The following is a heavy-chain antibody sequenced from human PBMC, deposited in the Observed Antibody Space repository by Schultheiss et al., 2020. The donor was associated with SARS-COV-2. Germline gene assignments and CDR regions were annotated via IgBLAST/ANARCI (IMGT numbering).Heavy chain of an antibody. Sequence: SETLSLTCTVSGGSISGYYWSWIRQPPGKGLEWIGEINHSGSTNYNPSLKSRVTISVDTSKNQFSLKLSSVTAADTAVYYCARDIKWVATFCYWGQGTLVTVSS. CDR2: INHSGST. CDR3: ARDIKWVATFCY. D-gene: IGHD5-12*01. CDR1: GGSISGYY. V-gene: IGHV4-34*01. J-gene: IGHJ4*02.